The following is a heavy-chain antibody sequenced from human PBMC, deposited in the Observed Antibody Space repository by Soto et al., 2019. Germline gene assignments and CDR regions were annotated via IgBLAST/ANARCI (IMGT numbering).Heavy chain of an antibody. V-gene: IGHV1-69*12. D-gene: IGHD3-10*01. J-gene: IGHJ5*02. CDR2: IIPIFGTA. Sequence: QVQLVQSGAEVKKPGSSVKVSCKASGGTFSSYAISWVRQAPGQGLEWMGGIIPIFGTANYAQKFQGRVTITADESTIRGYMELSRLRSEDTAVYYCARQSRYGLSSFDWFDPWGEGTMVTVSS. CDR3: ARQSRYGLSSFDWFDP. CDR1: GGTFSSYA.